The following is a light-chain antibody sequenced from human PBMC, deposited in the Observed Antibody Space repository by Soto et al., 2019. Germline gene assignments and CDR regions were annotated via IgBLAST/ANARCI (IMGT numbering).Light chain of an antibody. J-gene: IGKJ1*01. Sequence: DIVLTHSPATLSASPCESATLSFRASQSINSNLAWYQQKPGQSPRLLIYSASSRATGIPARFSGSGSGTEFTLTISSLQSEDFAVYYCQQYNNWPQTFGQGTKVDIK. CDR2: SAS. CDR1: QSINSN. CDR3: QQYNNWPQT. V-gene: IGKV3-15*01.